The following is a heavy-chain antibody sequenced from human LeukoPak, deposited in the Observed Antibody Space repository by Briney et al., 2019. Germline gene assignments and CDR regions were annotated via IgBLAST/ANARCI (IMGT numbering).Heavy chain of an antibody. CDR3: ARSERYNSGWYFYFDY. CDR2: IYYSGST. J-gene: IGHJ4*02. CDR1: VGSISTYY. Sequence: SETLSLTCTVSVGSISTYYWSWIRQPPGKGLEWIGYIYYSGSTNYNPSLKSRVTISVDTSKNQFSLNLSSVTAADTAVYYCARSERYNSGWYFYFDYWGQGTLVTVSS. V-gene: IGHV4-59*01. D-gene: IGHD6-19*01.